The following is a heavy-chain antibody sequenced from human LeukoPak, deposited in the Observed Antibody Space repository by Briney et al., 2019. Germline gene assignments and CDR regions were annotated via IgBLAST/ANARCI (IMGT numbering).Heavy chain of an antibody. J-gene: IGHJ4*02. Sequence: SVTVSCKASGGTFSSYAISWVRQAPGQGLEWMGRIIPILGIANYAQKFQGRVTITADKSTSTAYMELSSLRSEDTAVYYCASYSPSSGSFLFDYWGQGTLVTVSS. CDR3: ASYSPSSGSFLFDY. CDR1: GGTFSSYA. CDR2: IIPILGIA. D-gene: IGHD1-26*01. V-gene: IGHV1-69*04.